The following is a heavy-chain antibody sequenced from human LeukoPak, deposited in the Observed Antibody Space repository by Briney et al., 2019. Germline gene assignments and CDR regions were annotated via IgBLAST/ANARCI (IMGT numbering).Heavy chain of an antibody. CDR2: IYFSETT. V-gene: IGHV4-39*02. CDR3: SSPSKLVISRGGFDI. J-gene: IGHJ3*02. D-gene: IGHD3-22*01. Sequence: SETLSLTCTVSGGSSSDTTYYWAWIRQPPGKGLEWIGSIYFSETTYNPSLKRRITISADTSKKHVVLTLSSVTAADPAVYYFSSPSKLVISRGGFDIWGEGRMVTASA. CDR1: GGSSSDTTYY.